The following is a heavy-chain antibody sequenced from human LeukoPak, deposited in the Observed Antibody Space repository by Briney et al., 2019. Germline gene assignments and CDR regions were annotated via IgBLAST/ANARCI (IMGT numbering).Heavy chain of an antibody. D-gene: IGHD6-13*01. J-gene: IGHJ6*02. CDR1: GFTVSSNY. CDR3: ARAPPAAGRKGSSYYYYYYGMDV. V-gene: IGHV3-53*01. Sequence: GGSLRLSCAASGFTVSSNYMSWVRQAPGKGLEWVSVIYSGGSTYYADSVKGRFTISRDNSKNTLYLQMNSLRAEDTAVYYCARAPPAAGRKGSSYYYYYYGMDVWGQGTTVTVSS. CDR2: IYSGGST.